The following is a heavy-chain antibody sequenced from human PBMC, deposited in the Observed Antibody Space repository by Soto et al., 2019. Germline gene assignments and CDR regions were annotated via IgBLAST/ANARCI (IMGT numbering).Heavy chain of an antibody. CDR1: GFIFSSYW. D-gene: IGHD3-3*01. V-gene: IGHV3-33*08. CDR3: ARDDNYDFWSGYYKLDY. CDR2: IRYDGSNK. J-gene: IGHJ4*02. Sequence: PGGSLRLSCAATGFIFSSYWMSWVRQAPGKGLEWVAVIRYDGSNKYYADSVKGRFTISRDNSKNTLYLQMNSLRAEDTAVYYCARDDNYDFWSGYYKLDYWGQGTLVTVSS.